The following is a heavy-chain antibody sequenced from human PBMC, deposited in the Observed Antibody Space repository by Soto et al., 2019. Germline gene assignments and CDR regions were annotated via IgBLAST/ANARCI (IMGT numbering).Heavy chain of an antibody. J-gene: IGHJ4*02. D-gene: IGHD6-19*01. CDR2: IYHSGST. Sequence: PXETLSLPRAVAGYSIRSGDYLGWIRQPPGKGLEWIGSIYHSGSTYYNPSLKSRVTISVDTSKNQFSLKLSSVTAAETAVYYCARALIPSDYDPIAVAGTFDDWGQGTLVTVSS. CDR3: ARALIPSDYDPIAVAGTFDD. CDR1: GYSIRSGDY. V-gene: IGHV4-38-2*01.